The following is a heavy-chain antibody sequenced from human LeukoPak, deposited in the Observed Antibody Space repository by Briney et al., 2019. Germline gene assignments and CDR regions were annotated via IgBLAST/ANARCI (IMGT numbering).Heavy chain of an antibody. V-gene: IGHV3-64D*06. Sequence: GGSLRLSCSASGFTFSVYAIHWVRQAPGKGLEYVSTIISNGGSTYYADSVKGRFTISRANSKNTVALQMSSLRAEDTALYYCVKDGLAFCGGDCYSYFDYWGQGTLVTVSS. D-gene: IGHD2-21*02. CDR2: IISNGGST. CDR1: GFTFSVYA. CDR3: VKDGLAFCGGDCYSYFDY. J-gene: IGHJ4*02.